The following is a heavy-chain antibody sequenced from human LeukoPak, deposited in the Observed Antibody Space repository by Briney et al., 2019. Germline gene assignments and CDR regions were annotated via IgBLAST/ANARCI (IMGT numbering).Heavy chain of an antibody. CDR2: IYSGGST. J-gene: IGHJ4*02. V-gene: IGHV3-53*01. Sequence: GGSLRLSCAASGFTFSNAWMSWVRQAPGKGLEWVSVIYSGGSTYYADSVKGRFTISRDNSKNTLYLQMNSLRAEDTTVYYCAREGPTHFDYWGQGTLVTVSS. CDR3: AREGPTHFDY. CDR1: GFTFSNAW.